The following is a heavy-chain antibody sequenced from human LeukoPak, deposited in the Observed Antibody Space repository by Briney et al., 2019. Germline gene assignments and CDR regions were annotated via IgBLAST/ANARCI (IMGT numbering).Heavy chain of an antibody. V-gene: IGHV4-30-2*01. Sequence: SETLSLTCTVSGDSISSGAYYWSWIRQPPGKGLEWIGYIYHSGSTYYNPSLKSRVTISVDRSKNQFSLKLSSVTAADTAVYYCAGAARQVLVDYWGQGTLVTVSS. CDR2: IYHSGST. CDR1: GDSISSGAYY. CDR3: AGAARQVLVDY. J-gene: IGHJ4*02. D-gene: IGHD6-6*01.